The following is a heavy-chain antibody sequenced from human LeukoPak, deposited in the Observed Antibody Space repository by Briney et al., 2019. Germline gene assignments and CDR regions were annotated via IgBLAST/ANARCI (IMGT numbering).Heavy chain of an antibody. J-gene: IGHJ4*02. CDR3: ARDSNYYDSSGYYHFDY. CDR1: GYTFTSYG. CDR2: ISAYNGNT. V-gene: IGHV1-18*01. Sequence: GASVKVSCKASGYTFTSYGISWVRQAPGQGLEWMGWISAYNGNTNYAQKLQGRVTMTTDTSTSTAYMELRSLRSDDTAVYYCARDSNYYDSSGYYHFDYWGQGTLVTVSS. D-gene: IGHD3-22*01.